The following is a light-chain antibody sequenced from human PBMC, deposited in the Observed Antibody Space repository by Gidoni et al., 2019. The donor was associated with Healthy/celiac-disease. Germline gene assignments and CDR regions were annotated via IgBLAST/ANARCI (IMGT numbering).Light chain of an antibody. CDR3: QQYGSSRLT. V-gene: IGKV3-20*01. J-gene: IGKJ4*01. CDR1: QSVSSSY. CDR2: GAS. Sequence: DIVLKQSPGTLSLSPGERATLSCRASQSVSSSYLAWYQQKPGQAPSLLIYGASSRATGIPDRFSGSGSGTDFTLTISRLEPEDFAVYYCQQYGSSRLTFGGGTKVEIK.